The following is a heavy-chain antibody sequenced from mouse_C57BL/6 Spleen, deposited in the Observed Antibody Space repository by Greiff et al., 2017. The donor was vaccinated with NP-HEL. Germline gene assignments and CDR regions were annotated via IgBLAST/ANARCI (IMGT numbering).Heavy chain of an antibody. CDR3: ARSDYGPSMDY. Sequence: VQLQQPGAELVKPGASVKLSCKASGYTFTSYWMHWVKQRPGQGLEWIGMIHPNSGSTNYNEKFKSKATLTVDKSSSTAYMQLSSLTSEDSAVYYCARSDYGPSMDYWGQGTSVTVSS. J-gene: IGHJ4*01. D-gene: IGHD1-1*01. CDR1: GYTFTSYW. V-gene: IGHV1-64*01. CDR2: IHPNSGST.